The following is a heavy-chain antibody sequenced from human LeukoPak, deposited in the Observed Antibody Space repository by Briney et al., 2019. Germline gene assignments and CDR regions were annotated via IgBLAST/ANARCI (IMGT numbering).Heavy chain of an antibody. D-gene: IGHD6-19*01. CDR2: MSGSGGST. CDR3: AKDFREYSSGWFDY. J-gene: IGHJ4*02. Sequence: GGSLRLSCAASGFTFSSYAMSWVRQAPGKGLEWVSAMSGSGGSTYYADSVKGRFTISRDNSKNTLYLQMNSLRAEDTALYYCAKDFREYSSGWFDYWGQGTRVPGAS. CDR1: GFTFSSYA. V-gene: IGHV3-23*01.